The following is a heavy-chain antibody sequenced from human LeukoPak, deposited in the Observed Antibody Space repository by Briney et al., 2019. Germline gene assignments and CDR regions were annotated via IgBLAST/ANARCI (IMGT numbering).Heavy chain of an antibody. J-gene: IGHJ4*02. Sequence: SETLSLTCTVSGGSISSSSYYWGWIRQPPGKGLEWIGSIYYSGSAYYNPSLKSRVTISVDTSTNQFSLRLSSVTAADTAVYYCAKDYGDYPLTFDYWGQGTLVTVSS. CDR1: GGSISSSSYY. D-gene: IGHD4-17*01. V-gene: IGHV4-39*07. CDR3: AKDYGDYPLTFDY. CDR2: IYYSGSA.